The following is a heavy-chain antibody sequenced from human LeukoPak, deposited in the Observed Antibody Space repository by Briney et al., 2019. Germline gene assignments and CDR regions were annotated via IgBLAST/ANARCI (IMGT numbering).Heavy chain of an antibody. V-gene: IGHV1-18*01. Sequence: GASVKVSCKASGYTFTSYGITWVRQAPGQGLEWMGWISAYNGNTNNAQKLQGRVTMTTDTSTSTAYMELRSLRSDDTAVYYCARARGGGPLGYCTNGVCYPDDAFDIWGQGTMVTVSS. CDR2: ISAYNGNT. J-gene: IGHJ3*02. D-gene: IGHD2-8*01. CDR1: GYTFTSYG. CDR3: ARARGGGPLGYCTNGVCYPDDAFDI.